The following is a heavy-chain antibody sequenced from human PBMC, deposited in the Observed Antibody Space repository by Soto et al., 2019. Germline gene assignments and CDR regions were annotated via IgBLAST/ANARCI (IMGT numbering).Heavy chain of an antibody. CDR1: GYTFTSYG. D-gene: IGHD1-1*01. V-gene: IGHV1-18*01. Sequence: QVHLVQSGAEVKKPGASVKVSCKGSGYTFTSYGITWVRQAPGQGLEWMGWISAHNGNTDYAQRLQCRVTVTRDTSTSTAYLELRRLRSDDTAVYSCERGRYGDYWGQGALVTVSS. J-gene: IGHJ4*02. CDR3: ERGRYGDY. CDR2: ISAHNGNT.